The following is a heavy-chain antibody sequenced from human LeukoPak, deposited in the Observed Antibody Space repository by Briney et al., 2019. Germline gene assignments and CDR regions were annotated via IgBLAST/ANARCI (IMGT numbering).Heavy chain of an antibody. Sequence: GGSLRLSCAASGFTFSSYAMNWVRQAPGKGLEWVSAISGSGGSTYYADSVKGRFTISRDNSKNTLYLQMNSLRAEDTAVYYCAKGDYYGSGFYYYMDVWGKGTTVTISS. CDR2: ISGSGGST. V-gene: IGHV3-23*01. J-gene: IGHJ6*03. CDR1: GFTFSSYA. CDR3: AKGDYYGSGFYYYMDV. D-gene: IGHD3-10*01.